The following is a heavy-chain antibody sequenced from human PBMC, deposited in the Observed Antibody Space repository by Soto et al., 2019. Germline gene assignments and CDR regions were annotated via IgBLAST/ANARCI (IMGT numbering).Heavy chain of an antibody. Sequence: SETLSLTCAVYGGSFSGYYWSWIRQPPGKGLEWIGEINHSGSTNYNPSLKSRVTISVDTSKNQFSLKLSSVTAADTAVYYCARKAEVRGVIINGYYYYMDVWGKGTTVTVSS. J-gene: IGHJ6*03. V-gene: IGHV4-34*01. CDR3: ARKAEVRGVIINGYYYYMDV. D-gene: IGHD3-10*01. CDR2: INHSGST. CDR1: GGSFSGYY.